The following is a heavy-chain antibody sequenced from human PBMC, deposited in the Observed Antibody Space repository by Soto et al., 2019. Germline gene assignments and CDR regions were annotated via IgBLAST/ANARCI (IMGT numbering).Heavy chain of an antibody. CDR3: ARAYSSSWFGLVN. CDR1: GFTFSSYG. J-gene: IGHJ4*02. D-gene: IGHD6-13*01. CDR2: IWYDGSNK. V-gene: IGHV3-33*01. Sequence: LRLSCAASGFTFSSYGMHCVRQAPGKGLEWVAVIWYDGSNKYYADSVKGRFTISRDNSKNTLYLQMNSLRAEDTAVYYCARAYSSSWFGLVNWGQGTLVTVSS.